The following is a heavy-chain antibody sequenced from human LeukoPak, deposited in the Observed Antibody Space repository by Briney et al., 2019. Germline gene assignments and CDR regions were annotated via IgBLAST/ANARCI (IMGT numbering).Heavy chain of an antibody. CDR1: GYTFTSYY. J-gene: IGHJ5*02. CDR3: AREHVWFGEYDP. D-gene: IGHD3-10*01. CDR2: INPSGGST. Sequence: ASVKVSCKASGYTFTSYYMHWVRQAPGQGLEWMGIINPSGGSTSYAQKFQGRVTMTRDMSTSTVYMELSSLRSEDTAVYYCAREHVWFGEYDPWGQGTLVTVSS. V-gene: IGHV1-46*01.